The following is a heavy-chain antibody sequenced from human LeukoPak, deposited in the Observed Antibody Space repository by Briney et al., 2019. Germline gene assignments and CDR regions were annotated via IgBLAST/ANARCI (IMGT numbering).Heavy chain of an antibody. D-gene: IGHD5-12*01. J-gene: IGHJ4*02. CDR3: AKCRGYPFDY. CDR2: ISGSGGST. Sequence: PGRSLRLSCAASGFTFTSYTTSWVRQAPGKGLGWVSAISGSGGSTYYADSEKVGLTISRDNPNNTLYLQMNRLRAENTAVNSCAKCRGYPFDYWGQGTLVTVSS. V-gene: IGHV3-23*01. CDR1: GFTFTSYT.